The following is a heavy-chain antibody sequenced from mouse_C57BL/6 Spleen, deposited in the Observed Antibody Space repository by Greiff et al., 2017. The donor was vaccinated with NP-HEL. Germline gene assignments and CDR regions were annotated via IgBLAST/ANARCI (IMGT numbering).Heavy chain of an antibody. CDR3: ARDPAGDFDV. Sequence: EVKLMESGPGLVKPSQSLSLTCSVTGYSITSGYYWNWIRQFPGNKLEWMGYISYDGSNNYNPSLKNRISITRDTSKNQFFLKLNSVTTEDTATYYCARDPAGDFDVWGTGTTVTVSS. J-gene: IGHJ1*03. V-gene: IGHV3-6*01. CDR1: GYSITSGYY. CDR2: ISYDGSN.